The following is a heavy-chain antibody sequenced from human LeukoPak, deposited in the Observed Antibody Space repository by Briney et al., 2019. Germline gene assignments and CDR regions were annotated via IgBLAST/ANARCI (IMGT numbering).Heavy chain of an antibody. J-gene: IGHJ6*02. CDR1: GGSFSGYY. V-gene: IGHV4-34*01. D-gene: IGHD2-2*01. CDR2: INHSGST. Sequence: PSETLSPTCAVYGGSFSGYYWSWIRQPPGKGLEWIREINHSGSTNYNPSLKSRVTISVDTSKNQFSLKLSSVTAADTAVYYCASGPAPFYYGMDVRGQGTTVTVSS. CDR3: ASGPAPFYYGMDV.